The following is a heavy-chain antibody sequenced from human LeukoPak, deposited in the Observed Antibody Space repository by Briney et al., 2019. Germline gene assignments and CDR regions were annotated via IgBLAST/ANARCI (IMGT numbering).Heavy chain of an antibody. CDR2: ISYDGSNK. V-gene: IGHV3-30-3*01. CDR3: ARDPAIELYYFDY. J-gene: IGHJ4*02. CDR1: GFTFSSYA. D-gene: IGHD2-2*02. Sequence: GGSLRLSCAAAGFTFSSYAMHRVRQAPGKGLEWVAVISYDGSNKYYADSVKGRFTISRDNSKNTLYLQMNSLRAEDTAVYYCARDPAIELYYFDYWGQGTLVTVSS.